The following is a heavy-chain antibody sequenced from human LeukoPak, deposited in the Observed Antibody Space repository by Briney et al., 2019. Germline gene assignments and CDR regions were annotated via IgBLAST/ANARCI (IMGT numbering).Heavy chain of an antibody. CDR1: GFTFSDYY. CDR2: ISSSGSTI. V-gene: IGHV3-11*01. CDR3: ARDATRYCSSTSCYDFFDY. Sequence: GGSLRFFCAASGFTFSDYYMSWIRQAPGKGLECVSYISSSGSTIYYADSVKGRFTISRDNAKNSLYLQMNSLRAEDTAVYYCARDATRYCSSTSCYDFFDYWGQGTLVTVSS. J-gene: IGHJ4*02. D-gene: IGHD2-2*01.